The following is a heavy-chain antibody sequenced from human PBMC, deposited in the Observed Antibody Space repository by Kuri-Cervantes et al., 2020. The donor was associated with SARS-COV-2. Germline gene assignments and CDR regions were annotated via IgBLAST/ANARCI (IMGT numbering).Heavy chain of an antibody. Sequence: LSLTCAASGFTFSDYYMNWVRQPPGKGLEWLAVVPYDGNTQYYADSVKGRFTISRDTAKSSLYLQMNSLRVEDTAIYYCVRGGAAEYWGQGTLVTVSS. J-gene: IGHJ4*02. CDR3: VRGGAAEY. CDR1: GFTFSDYY. D-gene: IGHD6-25*01. V-gene: IGHV3-30*03. CDR2: VPYDGNTQ.